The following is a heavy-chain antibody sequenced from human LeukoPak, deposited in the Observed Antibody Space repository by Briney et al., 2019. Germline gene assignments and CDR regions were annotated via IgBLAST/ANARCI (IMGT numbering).Heavy chain of an antibody. CDR2: INSDGSST. CDR1: GFTFSSNW. CDR3: TRVPYCSTSCYAFDY. D-gene: IGHD2-2*01. V-gene: IGHV3-74*01. Sequence: GGSLRLSRAASGFTFSSNWMHWVRQAPGKGLVWVSRINSDGSSTNYADSVKGRFTISRDNAKNTLYLQMNSLRAEDTAVYYCTRVPYCSTSCYAFDYWGQGTLVTVSS. J-gene: IGHJ4*02.